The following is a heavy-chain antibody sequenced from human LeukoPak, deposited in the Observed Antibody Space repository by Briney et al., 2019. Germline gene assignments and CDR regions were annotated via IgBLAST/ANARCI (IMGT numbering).Heavy chain of an antibody. D-gene: IGHD3-9*01. Sequence: SETLSLTCAVYGGSFSGYYWSWIRQPPGKGLEWIGEINHRGSTNYNPSLKSRVTISVDTSKNQFSLKLSSVTAADTAVYYCARQALTLDAFDIWGQGTMVTVSS. CDR1: GGSFSGYY. J-gene: IGHJ3*02. CDR3: ARQALTLDAFDI. CDR2: INHRGST. V-gene: IGHV4-34*01.